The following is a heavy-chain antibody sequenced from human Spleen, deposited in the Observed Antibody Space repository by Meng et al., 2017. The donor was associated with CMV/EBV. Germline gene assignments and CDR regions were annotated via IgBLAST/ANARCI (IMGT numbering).Heavy chain of an antibody. D-gene: IGHD3-3*01. V-gene: IGHV3-21*01. CDR3: ASASILLFHYGMDV. Sequence: GESLKISCAASGFTFSVYSMNWVRQAPGKGLEWVSSITSSSSYIYYADSVKGRFTISRDNAKNSLYLQMNSLRAEDTAVYYCASASILLFHYGMDVWGQGTAVTVSS. CDR2: ITSSSSYI. J-gene: IGHJ6*02. CDR1: GFTFSVYS.